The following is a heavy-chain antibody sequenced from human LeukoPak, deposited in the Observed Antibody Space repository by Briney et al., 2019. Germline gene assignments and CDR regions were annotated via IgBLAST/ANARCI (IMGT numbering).Heavy chain of an antibody. CDR1: GGSISSYY. CDR2: IYTSGST. Sequence: PSETLSLTCTVSGGSISSYYWSWIRQPAGKGLEWIGRIYTSGSTNYNPSLESRVTMSVDTSKNQFSLKLSSVTAADTAVYYCAREIVGATGEDNHFDYWGQGTLVTVSS. J-gene: IGHJ4*02. D-gene: IGHD1-26*01. CDR3: AREIVGATGEDNHFDY. V-gene: IGHV4-4*07.